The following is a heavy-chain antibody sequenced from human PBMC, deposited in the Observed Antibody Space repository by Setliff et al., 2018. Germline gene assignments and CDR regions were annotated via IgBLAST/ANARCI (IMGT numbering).Heavy chain of an antibody. Sequence: ASVKVSCKTSGYAFITFGMSWVRQAPGQGLEWMGWMSPVYGIANYARKFQGRVTLTRDTSTSTAYMELTGLRYDDTAIYYCARDPLGLEDITLFDYWGQGTLVTVSS. CDR3: ARDPLGLEDITLFDY. D-gene: IGHD3-16*01. CDR1: GYAFITFG. V-gene: IGHV1-18*01. CDR2: MSPVYGIA. J-gene: IGHJ4*02.